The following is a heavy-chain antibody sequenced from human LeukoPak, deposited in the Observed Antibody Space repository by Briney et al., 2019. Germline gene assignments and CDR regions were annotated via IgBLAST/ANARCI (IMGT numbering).Heavy chain of an antibody. CDR2: ISGSGGST. D-gene: IGHD3-22*01. Sequence: GGSLRLSCAASGFTFSSYAMSWVRQAPGKGLEWVSAISGSGGSTYYADSVKGRFTISRDNSKNTLYLQMNSLRAEDTAVYYCAKDRDYYDSSVSASDYWGQGTLVTVSS. CDR3: AKDRDYYDSSVSASDY. J-gene: IGHJ4*02. CDR1: GFTFSSYA. V-gene: IGHV3-23*01.